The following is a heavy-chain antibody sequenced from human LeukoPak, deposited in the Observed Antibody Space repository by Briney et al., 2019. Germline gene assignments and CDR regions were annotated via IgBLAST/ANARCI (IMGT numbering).Heavy chain of an antibody. Sequence: SKKVSCNASGGTFCSYSICRVRDAPAQRQELRGRIIAILGIANYAQKFQGRVTITADKSTSTAYMELSRLRSEDTAVYYCARDILTGYYRFNYWGQGTLVTVSS. V-gene: IGHV1-69*02. D-gene: IGHD3-9*01. CDR1: GGTFCSYS. CDR2: IIAILGIA. J-gene: IGHJ4*02. CDR3: ARDILTGYYRFNY.